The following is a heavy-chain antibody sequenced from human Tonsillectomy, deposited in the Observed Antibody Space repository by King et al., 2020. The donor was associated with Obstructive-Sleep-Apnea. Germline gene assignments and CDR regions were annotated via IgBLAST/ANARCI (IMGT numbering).Heavy chain of an antibody. CDR1: GGSFSGHY. CDR3: ARELTVVTPGLDY. V-gene: IGHV4-34*01. Sequence: VQLQQWGAGLLKPSETLSLTCAVHGGSFSGHYWSWIRQSPGRGLEWIGEINHNGRTKYNPSLESRVTISVDTSRNQFSLRLRSVTAADTAVYYCARELTVVTPGLDYWGQGILGTVSS. J-gene: IGHJ4*02. CDR2: INHNGRT. D-gene: IGHD4-23*01.